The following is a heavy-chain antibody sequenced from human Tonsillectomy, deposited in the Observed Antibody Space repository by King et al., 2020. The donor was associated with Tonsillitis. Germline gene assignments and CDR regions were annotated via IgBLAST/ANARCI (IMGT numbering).Heavy chain of an antibody. CDR1: GGTFSSYA. Sequence: MQLVQSGAEVKKPGSSVKVSCKASGGTFSSYAISWVRQAPGQGLEWMGRIIPILGIANYAQKFQGRVTITADKSTSTAYMELSSLRSEDTAVYYCAREGIPLPGGWFDAWGQGTLVTVSS. CDR2: IIPILGIA. D-gene: IGHD3-10*01. J-gene: IGHJ5*02. CDR3: AREGIPLPGGWFDA. V-gene: IGHV1-69*09.